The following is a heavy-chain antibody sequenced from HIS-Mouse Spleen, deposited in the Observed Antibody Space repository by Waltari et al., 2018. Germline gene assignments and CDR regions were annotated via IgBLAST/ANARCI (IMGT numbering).Heavy chain of an antibody. V-gene: IGHV4-4*07. D-gene: IGHD3-3*01. CDR1: GGSISSYY. CDR3: ARDFHDFWSGYYGGDKKHDAFDI. CDR2: IYPSGST. Sequence: QVQLQESGPGLVKPSETLSLTCTVSGGSISSYYWSWIRQPAGKGLEWIGRIYPSGSTNYNPSLKSRVTMSVDTSKNQFSLKLSSVTAADTAVYYCARDFHDFWSGYYGGDKKHDAFDIWGQGTMVTVSS. J-gene: IGHJ3*02.